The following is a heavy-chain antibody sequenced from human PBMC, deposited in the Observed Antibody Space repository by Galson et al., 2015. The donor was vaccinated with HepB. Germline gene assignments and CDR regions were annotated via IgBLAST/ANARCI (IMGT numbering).Heavy chain of an antibody. D-gene: IGHD6-19*01. CDR3: ASQDTRAVADQTLDF. CDR2: ISGSGLFT. CDR1: GFTFSAYA. J-gene: IGHJ4*02. V-gene: IGHV3-23*01. Sequence: SLRLSCAASGFTFSAYAMDWVRQAPGKGLEWVSAISGSGLFTYYAASVKGRFNISRDTSKKTLYLQMDSLTADDTALYYCASQDTRAVADQTLDFWGQGTMVIVSS.